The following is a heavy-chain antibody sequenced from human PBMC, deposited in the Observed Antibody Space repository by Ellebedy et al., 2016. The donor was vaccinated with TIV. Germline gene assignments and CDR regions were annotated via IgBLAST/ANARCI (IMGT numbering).Heavy chain of an antibody. D-gene: IGHD3-22*01. CDR2: ISRSGVRS. V-gene: IGHV3-23*01. J-gene: IGHJ4*02. CDR1: GFTFSNFA. Sequence: GESLKISCAASGFTFSNFAMTWVRQAPGKGLEWVSSISRSGVRSDYADSVRGRVTISRDNSKSTLYLQMDSLRADDSAEYYCAKLDSSGYYYGRLDYWGQGTLVTVSS. CDR3: AKLDSSGYYYGRLDY.